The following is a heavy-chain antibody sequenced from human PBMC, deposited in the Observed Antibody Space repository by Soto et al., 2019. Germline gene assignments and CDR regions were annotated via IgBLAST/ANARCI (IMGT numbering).Heavy chain of an antibody. CDR1: GGSISSGGYS. Sequence: SETLSLTCAVSGGSISSGGYSWSWIRQPPGKGLEYIGYIYHSVSTYYNPSLKSRVTISVDRSKNQFSLRLSSVTAADTAVYYCARVPHSWRQGTLVT. CDR3: ARVPHS. CDR2: IYHSVST. V-gene: IGHV4-30-2*01. J-gene: IGHJ4*02.